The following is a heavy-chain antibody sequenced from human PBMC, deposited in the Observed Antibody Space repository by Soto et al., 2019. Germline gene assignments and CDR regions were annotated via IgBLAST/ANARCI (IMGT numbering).Heavy chain of an antibody. CDR2: IIPKNGNT. J-gene: IGHJ6*01. CDR3: AIYPKAQRVGAINDPYHYHGMDV. V-gene: IGHV1-18*01. CDR1: GYTFTNYG. D-gene: IGHD6-6*01. Sequence: ASVKVSWKASGYTFTNYGFSWLRQAPGQGPEWMGWIIPKNGNTNYAQKFRGRVTMTADTPTSTVYMELRSLRSDDTAVYYCAIYPKAQRVGAINDPYHYHGMDVW.